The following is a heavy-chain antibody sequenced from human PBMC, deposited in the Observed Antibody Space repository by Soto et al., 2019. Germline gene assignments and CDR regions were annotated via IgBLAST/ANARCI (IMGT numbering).Heavy chain of an antibody. CDR1: GGTFSSYA. J-gene: IGHJ6*02. V-gene: IGHV1-69*13. CDR3: ARDRRRSSGYVVHYGMDV. Sequence: AVKVSCKASGGTFSSYAISWVRQAPGQGLEWMGGIIPIFGTANYAQKFQGRVTITADESTGTAYMELSSLRSEDTAVYYCARDRRRSSGYVVHYGMDVWGQGTTVTVSS. CDR2: IIPIFGTA. D-gene: IGHD5-12*01.